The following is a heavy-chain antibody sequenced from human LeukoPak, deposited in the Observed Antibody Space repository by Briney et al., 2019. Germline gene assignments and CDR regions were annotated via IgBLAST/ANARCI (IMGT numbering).Heavy chain of an antibody. Sequence: PGGSLRLSCAAFSSYWMTWVRQAPGKGLEWVSSISSSRSYIYYADSVKGRFTISRDNAKNSLYLQMNSLRAEDTAVYYCAREGGSSRWYYYYGMDVWGQGTTVTVSS. V-gene: IGHV3-21*01. CDR2: ISSSRSYI. CDR3: AREGGSSRWYYYYGMDV. CDR1: SSYW. J-gene: IGHJ6*02. D-gene: IGHD6-13*01.